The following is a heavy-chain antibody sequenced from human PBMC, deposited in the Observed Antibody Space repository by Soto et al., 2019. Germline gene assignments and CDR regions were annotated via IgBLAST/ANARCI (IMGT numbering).Heavy chain of an antibody. J-gene: IGHJ5*02. Sequence: ASVKVSCKASGYTFTDYYIHWVRQAPGQGLECMGWINPNNGDTTYAQKFQGRFTMTRDTPISTAYLEVSRLRSDDTAVYYCARHHRPTTSENWFSPRRQGTMVTVS. CDR3: ARHHRPTTSENWFSP. D-gene: IGHD5-12*01. V-gene: IGHV1-2*02. CDR1: GYTFTDYY. CDR2: INPNNGDT.